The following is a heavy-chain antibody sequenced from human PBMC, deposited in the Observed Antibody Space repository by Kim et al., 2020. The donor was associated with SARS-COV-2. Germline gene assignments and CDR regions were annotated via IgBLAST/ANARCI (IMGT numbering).Heavy chain of an antibody. CDR2: INPSGGST. CDR3: ARGPGIAAAGYYYYYYGMDV. V-gene: IGHV1-46*01. Sequence: ASVKVSCKASGYTFTSYYMHWVRQAPGQGLEWMGIINPSGGSTSYAQKFQGRVTMTRDTSTSTVYMELSSLRSEDTAVYYCARGPGIAAAGYYYYYYGMDVWGQGTTVTVSS. CDR1: GYTFTSYY. D-gene: IGHD6-13*01. J-gene: IGHJ6*02.